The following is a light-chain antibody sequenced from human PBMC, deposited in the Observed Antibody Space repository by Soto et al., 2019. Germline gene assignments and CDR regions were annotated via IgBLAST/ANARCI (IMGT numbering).Light chain of an antibody. CDR2: DAS. CDR1: QSIGSW. J-gene: IGKJ4*01. V-gene: IGKV1-5*01. Sequence: DIQMSQSPATRSATVGGRVPITCRASQSIGSWLAWYQQKPGKAPKLLIYDASGLERGVPSRFSGSGSGTECTLTISSLQPDDFATYYCQQYKKYSTFGGGTKVDI. CDR3: QQYKKYST.